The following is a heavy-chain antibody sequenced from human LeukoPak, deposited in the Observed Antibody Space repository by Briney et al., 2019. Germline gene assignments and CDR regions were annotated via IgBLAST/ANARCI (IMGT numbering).Heavy chain of an antibody. CDR1: GFPFNTFA. J-gene: IGHJ6*02. V-gene: IGHV3-23*01. Sequence: PGGSLRLSCAASGFPFNTFAMSWVRQAPGKGPEWVSGISETGTRTYYSDSVKGRFATSRDNSKNTLFLQLSSLRAEDTADYYCAKYYFDSRGNNHFFYYGLDVWGQGTTVTVSS. D-gene: IGHD3-22*01. CDR2: ISETGTRT. CDR3: AKYYFDSRGNNHFFYYGLDV.